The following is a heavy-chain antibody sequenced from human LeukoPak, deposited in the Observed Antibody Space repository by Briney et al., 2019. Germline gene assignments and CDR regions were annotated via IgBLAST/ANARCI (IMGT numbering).Heavy chain of an antibody. CDR2: IIPIFGTA. Sequence: SVKVSCKASGGTFSSYAISWVRQAPGQGLEWMGGIIPIFGTANYAQKFQGRVTITADESTSTAYMELSSLRSEDTAVYYCARGGRRDSYGQHWFDPWGQGTLVTVSS. J-gene: IGHJ5*02. CDR3: ARGGRRDSYGQHWFDP. CDR1: GGTFSSYA. D-gene: IGHD5-18*01. V-gene: IGHV1-69*13.